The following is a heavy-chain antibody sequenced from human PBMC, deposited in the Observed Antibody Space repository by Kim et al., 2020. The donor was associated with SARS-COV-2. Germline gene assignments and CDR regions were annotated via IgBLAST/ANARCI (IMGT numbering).Heavy chain of an antibody. J-gene: IGHJ6*02. CDR2: IYYSGST. CDR1: GGSISSSSYY. CDR3: ARQTGGSPHYYYYGMDV. V-gene: IGHV4-39*01. D-gene: IGHD2-15*01. Sequence: SETLSLTCTVSGGSISSSSYYWGWIRQPPGKGLEWIGSIYYSGSTYYNPSLKSRVTISVDTSKNQFSLKLSSVTAADTAVYYCARQTGGSPHYYYYGMDVWGQGTTVTVSS.